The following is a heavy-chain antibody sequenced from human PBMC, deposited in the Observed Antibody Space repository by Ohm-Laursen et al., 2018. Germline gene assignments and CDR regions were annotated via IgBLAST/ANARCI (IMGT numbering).Heavy chain of an antibody. D-gene: IGHD6-13*01. CDR3: AKERKQIDY. CDR2: INPGGSTM. Sequence: SLRLSCAASGFTFSDYYMGWIRQAPGKGLEWVSYINPGGSTMYYADSVKGRFTISRDNAKNSLYLQMNSLRVEDTAIYYCAKERKQIDYWGQGTLVTVSS. CDR1: GFTFSDYY. J-gene: IGHJ4*02. V-gene: IGHV3-11*01.